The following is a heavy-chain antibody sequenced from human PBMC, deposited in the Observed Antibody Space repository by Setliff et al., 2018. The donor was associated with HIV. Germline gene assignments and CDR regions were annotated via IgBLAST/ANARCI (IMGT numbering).Heavy chain of an antibody. V-gene: IGHV3-33*06. D-gene: IGHD2-21*02. CDR2: IWDDGNNE. CDR3: AKGGDSHY. J-gene: IGHJ4*02. Sequence: GSLRLSCAASGFSLSSYGMHWVRQAPGKGLDWVAVIWDDGNNEYYADSVKGRFTISRDNSKNTLYLQMNSLRAEDTAVYYCAKGGDSHYWGQGTLVTVSS. CDR1: GFSLSSYG.